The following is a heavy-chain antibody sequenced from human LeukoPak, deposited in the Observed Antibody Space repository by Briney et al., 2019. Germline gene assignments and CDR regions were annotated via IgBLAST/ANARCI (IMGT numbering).Heavy chain of an antibody. V-gene: IGHV1-58*01. Sequence: SVRVSCKASGFTFTSSGVQGVRQARGQRLEWIGWIVVGSGNTNYAQKFQERVTITRDMSTSTAYMELSSLRSEDTAVYYCAADGEDGYDSFVVGDRFDYWGQGTLVTVSS. CDR3: AADGEDGYDSFVVGDRFDY. CDR1: GFTFTSSG. D-gene: IGHD5-12*01. CDR2: IVVGSGNT. J-gene: IGHJ4*02.